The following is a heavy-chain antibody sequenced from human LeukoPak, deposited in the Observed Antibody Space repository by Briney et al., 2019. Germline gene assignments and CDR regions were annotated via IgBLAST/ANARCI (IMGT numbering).Heavy chain of an antibody. J-gene: IGHJ4*02. CDR1: GDSISSYY. V-gene: IGHV4-4*09. CDR3: ARQRDGYNYGRFDY. Sequence: SETLSLTCTVSGDSISSYYWSWIRQPPGKGLEWIGYIYTSGGTNYIPSLKGRVTISVDTSKNQFSLKLSSVTAADTAVYYCARQRDGYNYGRFDYWGQGTLVTVSS. D-gene: IGHD5-24*01. CDR2: IYTSGGT.